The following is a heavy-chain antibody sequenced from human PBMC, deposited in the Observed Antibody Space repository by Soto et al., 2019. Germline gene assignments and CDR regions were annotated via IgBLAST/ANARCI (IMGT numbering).Heavy chain of an antibody. CDR2: ISSSGDNK. Sequence: PGGSLRLSCAASGFTFNNYAMNWVRQAPGKGLEWVSSISSSGDNKYYPDSVKGRFTISRDNSKNTLYLQMNSLRVEDSAVYYCARARVHSSNSPIDYWGQGTLVTVSS. J-gene: IGHJ4*02. V-gene: IGHV3-23*01. CDR3: ARARVHSSNSPIDY. D-gene: IGHD6-19*01. CDR1: GFTFNNYA.